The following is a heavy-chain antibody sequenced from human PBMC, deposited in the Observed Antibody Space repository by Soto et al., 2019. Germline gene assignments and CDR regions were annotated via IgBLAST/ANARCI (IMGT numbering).Heavy chain of an antibody. Sequence: SETLSLTFAVYGGSFSGYYWSWIRQPPGKGLEWNREINHSGSTNYNPSLKRRVTISVDTSTNQFSLKLSTVTAADTAVYYCARGGLRGGATTILKKFDPWGQGTLVTVS. J-gene: IGHJ5*02. CDR3: ARGGLRGGATTILKKFDP. D-gene: IGHD1-26*01. CDR2: INHSGST. CDR1: GGSFSGYY. V-gene: IGHV4-34*01.